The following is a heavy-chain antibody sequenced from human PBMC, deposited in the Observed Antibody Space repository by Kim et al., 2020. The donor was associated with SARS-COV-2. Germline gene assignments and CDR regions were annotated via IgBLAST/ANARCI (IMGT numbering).Heavy chain of an antibody. CDR3: ARSEYSSSWGFDY. V-gene: IGHV4-39*01. Sequence: SETLSLTCTVSGGSISSSSYYWGWIRQPPGKGLEWIGSIYYSGSTYYNPSLKSRVTISVDTSKNQFSLKLSSVTAADTAVYYCARSEYSSSWGFDYWGQGTLVTVSS. CDR1: GGSISSSSYY. J-gene: IGHJ4*02. D-gene: IGHD6-6*01. CDR2: IYYSGST.